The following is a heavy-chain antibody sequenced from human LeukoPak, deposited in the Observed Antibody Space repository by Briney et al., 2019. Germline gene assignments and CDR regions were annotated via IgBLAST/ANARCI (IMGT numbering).Heavy chain of an antibody. CDR2: VNPSDGRT. CDR3: AREYRWGSSSWSMVDY. D-gene: IGHD6-13*01. Sequence: ASVKVSCKASGYIFTTYYIHWVRQAPGQGLEWMGIVNPSDGRTNYAQKFQGRVTMSTDTSTSTAYMELSSLRSEDTAVYYCAREYRWGSSSWSMVDYWGQGTLVTVSS. CDR1: GYIFTTYY. J-gene: IGHJ4*02. V-gene: IGHV1-46*01.